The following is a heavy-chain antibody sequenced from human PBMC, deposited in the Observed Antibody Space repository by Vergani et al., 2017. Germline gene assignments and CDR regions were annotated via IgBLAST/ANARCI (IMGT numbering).Heavy chain of an antibody. Sequence: QLQLQESGSGLVKPSQTLSLTCAVSGGSISSGGYSWSSLRQPPGKGLEWIVYIYHSGSTYYNPSLKSLVTISVDRSKNQLSLKLRAVTAADTAVYYCARDDGNGASLDYMDVWGKGTTVTVSS. CDR1: GGSISSGGYS. D-gene: IGHD1-14*01. CDR2: IYHSGST. CDR3: ARDDGNGASLDYMDV. V-gene: IGHV4-30-2*01. J-gene: IGHJ6*03.